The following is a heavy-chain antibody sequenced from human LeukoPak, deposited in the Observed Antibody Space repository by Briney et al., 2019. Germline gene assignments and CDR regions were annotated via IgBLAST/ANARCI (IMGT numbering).Heavy chain of an antibody. V-gene: IGHV4-39*01. CDR1: GGSISSGSYY. Sequence: SETLSLTCTVSGGSISSGSYYWGWIRQPPGKGLEWIGSIYYSGSTYYNPSLRSRVTISVDTSKNQFSLKLSSVAAADTAVYYCASSPRGYSYGYGDYFDYWGQGTLVTVSS. CDR2: IYYSGST. CDR3: ASSPRGYSYGYGDYFDY. J-gene: IGHJ4*02. D-gene: IGHD5-18*01.